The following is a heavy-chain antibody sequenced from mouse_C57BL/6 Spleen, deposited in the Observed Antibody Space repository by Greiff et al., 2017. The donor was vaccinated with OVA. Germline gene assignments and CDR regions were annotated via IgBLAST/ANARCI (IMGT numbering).Heavy chain of an antibody. Sequence: QVTLKESGPELVKPGASVKLSCKASGYTFTSYDINWVKQRPGQGLEWIGWIYPSDGSTKYNEKFKGKATLTVDTSSSTAYMELHSLTSENSAVYVCASRGVITRAMDYWGQGTSVTVSS. D-gene: IGHD2-4*01. CDR1: GYTFTSYD. J-gene: IGHJ4*01. CDR2: IYPSDGST. V-gene: IGHV1-85*01. CDR3: ASRGVITRAMDY.